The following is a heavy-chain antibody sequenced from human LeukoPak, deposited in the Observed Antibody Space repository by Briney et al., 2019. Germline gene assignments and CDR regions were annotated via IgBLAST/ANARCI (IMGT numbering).Heavy chain of an antibody. J-gene: IGHJ3*02. CDR3: ARGTLRRRGAFDI. V-gene: IGHV5-51*01. Sequence: GESLKISCKGSGYSFTSYWIGWVRQMPGKGLEWMGIIYPADSTAHYSPSFQGQVTISVDKSINTAYLQWSRLKASDTAMYYCARGTLRRRGAFDIWGQGTMVTVSS. CDR2: IYPADSTA. CDR1: GYSFTSYW. D-gene: IGHD1-1*01.